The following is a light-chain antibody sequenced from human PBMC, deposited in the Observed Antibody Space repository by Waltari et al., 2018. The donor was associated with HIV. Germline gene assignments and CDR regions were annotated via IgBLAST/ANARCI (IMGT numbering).Light chain of an antibody. CDR1: SLRRYS. CDR2: GEN. V-gene: IGLV3-19*01. Sequence: SSELTQDPAVSVALGQTVRITCQGDSLRRYSANWYRQKPGQAPVLVLYGENNWPYGIPDRFSGSSSGDTATLTITGAQAKDEADYYCDSRDTDGRLHVFGTGTTVTVL. J-gene: IGLJ1*01. CDR3: DSRDTDGRLHV.